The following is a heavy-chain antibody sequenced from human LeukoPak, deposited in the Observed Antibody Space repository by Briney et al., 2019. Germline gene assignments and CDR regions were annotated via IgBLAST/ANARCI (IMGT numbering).Heavy chain of an antibody. V-gene: IGHV1-18*01. CDR1: GYTFTSYG. J-gene: IGHJ6*03. CDR3: ARDRSYPPQLLRDYYYYMDV. D-gene: IGHD2-15*01. Sequence: GAPVKVSCKASGYTFTSYGISWVRQAPGQGLEWMGWISAYNGNTNYAQKLQGRVTMTTDTSTSTAYMELRSLRSDDTAVYYCARDRSYPPQLLRDYYYYMDVWGKGTTVTVPS. CDR2: ISAYNGNT.